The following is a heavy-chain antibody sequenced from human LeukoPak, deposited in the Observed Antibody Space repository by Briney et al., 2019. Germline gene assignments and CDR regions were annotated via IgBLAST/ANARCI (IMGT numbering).Heavy chain of an antibody. V-gene: IGHV4-4*07. J-gene: IGHJ3*02. Sequence: SETLSLTCTVSGGSISSYYWSWIRQPAGKGLEWIGRIYTRGSTNYNPSLKSRVTMSVDTCKNQFSLKLSSVTAADTAVYYCARGQYSSSWYGDAFDIWGQGTMVTVSS. CDR2: IYTRGST. CDR1: GGSISSYY. D-gene: IGHD6-13*01. CDR3: ARGQYSSSWYGDAFDI.